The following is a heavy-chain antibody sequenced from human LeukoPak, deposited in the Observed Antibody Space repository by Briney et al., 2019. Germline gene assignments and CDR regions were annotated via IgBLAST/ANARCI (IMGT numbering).Heavy chain of an antibody. CDR1: GFTFSTYS. CDR3: VGQNYFDY. J-gene: IGHJ4*02. V-gene: IGHV3-48*01. CDR2: IGSSSSTI. Sequence: GGSLRLACAASGFTFSTYSMNWVRQAPGGGLEWVSYIGSSSSTIYYADSVKGRFTISIDNAKNSLDLQMNSLRAEDTAIYYCVGQNYFDYWGRGPLVTVSS.